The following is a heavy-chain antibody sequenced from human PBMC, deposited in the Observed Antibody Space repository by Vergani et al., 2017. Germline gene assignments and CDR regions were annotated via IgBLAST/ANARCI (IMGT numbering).Heavy chain of an antibody. D-gene: IGHD3-22*01. J-gene: IGHJ4*02. V-gene: IGHV4-31*03. CDR1: GDSISSGVYY. CDR3: ASMGGYDEGDAFRIGYFDS. CDR2: IYSTGST. Sequence: QLHLQESGPGLVKPSQTLSPPCSVSGDSISSGVYYWNWIRQHPGKGLEWIGYIYSTGSTHHNPSLRRRINMSVDTSKNQFSLELNSVTAADTAMYYCASMGGYDEGDAFRIGYFDSWGPGILVTVSS.